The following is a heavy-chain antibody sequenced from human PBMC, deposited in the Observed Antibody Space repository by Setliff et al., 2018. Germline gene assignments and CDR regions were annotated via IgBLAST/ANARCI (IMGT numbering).Heavy chain of an antibody. V-gene: IGHV3-7*03. CDR3: AKVQESIVGALEY. CDR2: INPHGSEK. CDR1: GLSYINDW. Sequence: GGSLRLSCTASGLSYINDWVSWVRQAPGKGLEWLASINPHGSEKYYADSVKGRFTIFRDNSKNTLSLQMNGLRAEDTAVYYCAKVQESIVGALEYWGQGALVTVSS. D-gene: IGHD1-26*01. J-gene: IGHJ4*02.